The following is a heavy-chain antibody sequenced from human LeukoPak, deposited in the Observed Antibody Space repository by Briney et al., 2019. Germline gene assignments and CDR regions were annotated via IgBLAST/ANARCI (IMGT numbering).Heavy chain of an antibody. D-gene: IGHD2-15*01. V-gene: IGHV4-39*01. CDR2: IDYSGRT. CDR1: GASISSETHY. J-gene: IGHJ4*02. CDR3: ARGPFFKIRDIVVVYFFDS. Sequence: KSSETLSLTCTVSGASISSETHYWGWIRQSPGKGLEWIGSIDYSGRTFYNPSLRSRVTISVDTSNNQFSLKLRSVTAADSAVYYCARGPFFKIRDIVVVYFFDSWGQGILATVSS.